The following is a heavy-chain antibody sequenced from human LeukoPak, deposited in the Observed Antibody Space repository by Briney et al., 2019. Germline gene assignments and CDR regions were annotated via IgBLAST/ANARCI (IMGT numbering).Heavy chain of an antibody. Sequence: ASVKVSCKASTYSFTNYGISWVRQAPGQGLEWMGWISTYDGNTNYVQKLQGRVTMTTDTSTSTAYMELRSLRSDDTAVYYCARGGVSNSWYRTPDYWGQGTLVAVSS. J-gene: IGHJ4*02. CDR1: TYSFTNYG. CDR2: ISTYDGNT. CDR3: ARGGVSNSWYRTPDY. D-gene: IGHD6-13*01. V-gene: IGHV1-18*01.